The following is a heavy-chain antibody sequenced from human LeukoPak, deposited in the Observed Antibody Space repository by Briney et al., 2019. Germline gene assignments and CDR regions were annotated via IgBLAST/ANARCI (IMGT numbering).Heavy chain of an antibody. V-gene: IGHV4-34*01. D-gene: IGHD3-10*01. CDR3: ARGFWFGDSPFDY. CDR1: GGSFSGYY. Sequence: PSETLSLTCAVYGGSFSGYYWSWIRQPPGKGLEWIGEINHSGSTNYNPSFKSRVTISVDTSKNQFSLKLSSVTAADTAVYYCARGFWFGDSPFDYWGQGTLVTVSS. J-gene: IGHJ4*02. CDR2: INHSGST.